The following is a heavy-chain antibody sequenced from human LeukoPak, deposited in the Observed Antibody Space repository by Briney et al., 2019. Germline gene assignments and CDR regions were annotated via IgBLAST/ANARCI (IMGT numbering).Heavy chain of an antibody. CDR2: IHYSGNT. CDR1: GGSISNNNY. J-gene: IGHJ4*02. V-gene: IGHV4-39*01. D-gene: IGHD5-24*01. CDR3: ARHEEEDGYNAKTLDY. Sequence: SETLSLTCTVSGGSISNNNYGAWIRQPPGMGLEWIGTIHYSGNTYYNPSLRSRVTFSVDTSKNQFSLRLSSVTAADTAVYYCARHEEEDGYNAKTLDYWGQGALVTVSS.